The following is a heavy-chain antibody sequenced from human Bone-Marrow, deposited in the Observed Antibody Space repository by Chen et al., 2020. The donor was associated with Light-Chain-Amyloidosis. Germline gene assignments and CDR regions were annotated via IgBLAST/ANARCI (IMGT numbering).Heavy chain of an antibody. CDR3: ARRRDGYNFDY. J-gene: IGHJ4*02. CDR1: GDTFPNYW. Sequence: EVQPEQSGPAVKKPGEFLKIACKGSGDTFPNYWIGWVRQMPGKGLEWMGVIYPDDSDARYSPSFEGQVTISADKSITTAYLQWRSLKASDTAMYYCARRRDGYNFDYWGQGTLVTVSS. D-gene: IGHD5-12*01. V-gene: IGHV5-51*01. CDR2: IYPDDSDA.